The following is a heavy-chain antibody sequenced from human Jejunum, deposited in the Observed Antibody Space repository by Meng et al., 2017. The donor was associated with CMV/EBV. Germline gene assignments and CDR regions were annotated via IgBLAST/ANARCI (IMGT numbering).Heavy chain of an antibody. CDR1: GLAVSDNR. CDR3: AREQMGAWRGYFDC. J-gene: IGHJ4*02. Sequence: SGLAVSDNRMTGVRQVAGQGLQWVSTLYEGGSAHYAPSVEGRFSISKDNSGNMVYLQMNSLRVEDTAVYYCAREQMGAWRGYFDCWGQGILVTVSS. V-gene: IGHV3-53*01. CDR2: LYEGGSA. D-gene: IGHD3-3*01.